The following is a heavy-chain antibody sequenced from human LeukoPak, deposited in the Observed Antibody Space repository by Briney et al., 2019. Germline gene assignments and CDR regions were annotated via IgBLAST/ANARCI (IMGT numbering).Heavy chain of an antibody. CDR3: AKDGYYESSGYSYFDY. CDR2: ISGSGGTT. D-gene: IGHD3-22*01. CDR1: GFTFSSYA. V-gene: IGHV3-23*01. J-gene: IGHJ4*02. Sequence: GGSLRLSCAASGFTFSSYAMSWVRQAPGKGLEWVSAISGSGGTTHYADSVKGRFTISRDNSKNTLSLQMNSLRAEDTAVHYCAKDGYYESSGYSYFDYWGQGTLVTVSS.